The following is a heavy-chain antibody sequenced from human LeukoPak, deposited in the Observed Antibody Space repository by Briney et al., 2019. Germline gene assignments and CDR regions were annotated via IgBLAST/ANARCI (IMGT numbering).Heavy chain of an antibody. V-gene: IGHV3-74*01. CDR3: ARGSWSAADTNIDY. CDR2: INSDGSRT. D-gene: IGHD6-13*01. CDR1: GFXLSTYW. Sequence: GGSLRLSCAASGFXLSTYWIHWVRQGPGKGLVWVSRINSDGSRTTYADSVKGRCTISRDNAKNTLYLQMNTPRVEDTAVYYCARGSWSAADTNIDYWGQGTLVTVSS. J-gene: IGHJ4*02.